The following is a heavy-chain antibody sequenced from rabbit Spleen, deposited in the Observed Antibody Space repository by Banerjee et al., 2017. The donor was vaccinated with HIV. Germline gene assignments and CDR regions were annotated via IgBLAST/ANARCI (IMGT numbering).Heavy chain of an antibody. V-gene: IGHV1S45*01. J-gene: IGHJ4*01. CDR1: GFDFRTYT. Sequence: QEQLVESGGGLVQPGGSLKLSCTASGFDFRTYTMGWVRQAPGKGLEWIGCIYAGSGSAYYASWAQGRFTISKTSSTTVTLQMTSLTAADTATYFCARDLNYYDLWGPGTLVTVS. CDR2: IYAGSGSA. D-gene: IGHD1-1*01. CDR3: ARDLNYYDL.